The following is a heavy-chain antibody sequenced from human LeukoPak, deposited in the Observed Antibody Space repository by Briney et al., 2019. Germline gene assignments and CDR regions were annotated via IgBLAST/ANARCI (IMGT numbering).Heavy chain of an antibody. Sequence: SVKVPCKASGGTFSSYAISWVRQAPGQGLEWMGRIIPILGIANYAQKFQGRVTITADKSTSTAYMELSSLRSEDTAVYYCARGGVVAANDYWGQGTLVTVSS. CDR2: IIPILGIA. CDR1: GGTFSSYA. CDR3: ARGGVVAANDY. J-gene: IGHJ4*02. V-gene: IGHV1-69*04. D-gene: IGHD2-15*01.